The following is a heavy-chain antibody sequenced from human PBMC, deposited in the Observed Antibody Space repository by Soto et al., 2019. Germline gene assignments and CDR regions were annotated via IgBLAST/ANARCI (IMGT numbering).Heavy chain of an antibody. Sequence: TSETLSVTCTVSGGSISSYDWSWIRPPPGKGLEWIGYIYYSGSTNYNPSLKSRVTISVDTSKNQFSLKLSSVTAADTAVYYCARRYGKNAFDIWGQGTMVTVSS. V-gene: IGHV4-59*12. J-gene: IGHJ3*02. CDR1: GGSISSYD. CDR3: ARRYGKNAFDI. D-gene: IGHD5-18*01. CDR2: IYYSGST.